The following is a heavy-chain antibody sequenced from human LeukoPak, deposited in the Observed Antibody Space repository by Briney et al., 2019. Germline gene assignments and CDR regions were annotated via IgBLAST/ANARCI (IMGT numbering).Heavy chain of an antibody. V-gene: IGHV3-30*02. CDR2: IQYDGSNK. CDR1: GFSFSSYG. CDR3: AKDADRSGYNGDWYFDL. Sequence: GGSLRLSCAASGFSFSSYGMQWVRQAPGKGLERVAFIQYDGSNKYYADSVKGRFSISRDNSKNTMSVQMNSLRPEDTAVYYCAKDADRSGYNGDWYFDLWGRGTLVTVSS. D-gene: IGHD3-22*01. J-gene: IGHJ2*01.